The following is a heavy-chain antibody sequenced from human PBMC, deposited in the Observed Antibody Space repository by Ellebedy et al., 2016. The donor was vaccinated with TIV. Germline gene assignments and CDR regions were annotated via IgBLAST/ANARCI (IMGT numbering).Heavy chain of an antibody. CDR2: ISSNGDTT. J-gene: IGHJ3*01. CDR3: QGGDSISFDL. Sequence: GESLKISCSASEFNFNFYAMHWVRQAPGKGLEYVSAISSNGDTTYYADSVKGRFTISRDNSKNTVYLQMNSVRPEDTAVYFCQGGDSISFDLWGQGTMVTVSS. V-gene: IGHV3-64D*09. CDR1: EFNFNFYA. D-gene: IGHD3-10*01.